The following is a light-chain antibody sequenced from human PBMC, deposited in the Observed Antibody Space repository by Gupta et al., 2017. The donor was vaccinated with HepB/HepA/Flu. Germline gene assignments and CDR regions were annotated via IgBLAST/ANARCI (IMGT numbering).Light chain of an antibody. CDR3: RQEEHWPWT. CDR2: KGS. Sequence: DVVLTQSPLSLPVTLGQPASISCRSSQSLVSSDGNTYLNWFQQRPGQSPRRLIYKGSNRDSGVPDRFSGSGSGTDFTLKISRVEAEDVAIYYCRQEEHWPWTFGQGTKVEIK. V-gene: IGKV2-30*01. CDR1: QSLVSSDGNTY. J-gene: IGKJ1*01.